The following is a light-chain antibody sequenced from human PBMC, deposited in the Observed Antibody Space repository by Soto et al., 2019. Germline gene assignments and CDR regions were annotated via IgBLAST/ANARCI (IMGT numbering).Light chain of an antibody. J-gene: IGKJ5*01. CDR2: GAS. CDR3: QQYNNWPPIT. V-gene: IGKV3-15*01. CDR1: QRVSSN. Sequence: VLTQSPGTLSLSQGERASLSCRASQRVSSNLAWYQQKPGQAPRLLIYGASTRATGIPARFSGSGSGTEFTLTISSLQSEDFAVYYCQQYNNWPPITFGQGTRLEIK.